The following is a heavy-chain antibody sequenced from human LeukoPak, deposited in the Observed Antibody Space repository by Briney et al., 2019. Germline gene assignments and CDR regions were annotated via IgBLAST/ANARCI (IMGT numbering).Heavy chain of an antibody. CDR1: GFTFSSYS. J-gene: IGHJ4*02. V-gene: IGHV3-48*02. CDR2: ITSSGNTK. CDR3: AGVVSSGCYGDY. Sequence: PGWSLRLSCPASGFTFSSYSMNWVRQAPAKGREWVSYITSSGNTKYYPDSVKGRFTISRDNAKNSLYLQMNSLRDEDTAVYYCAGVVSSGCYGDYWGQGTLVTVSS. D-gene: IGHD6-19*01.